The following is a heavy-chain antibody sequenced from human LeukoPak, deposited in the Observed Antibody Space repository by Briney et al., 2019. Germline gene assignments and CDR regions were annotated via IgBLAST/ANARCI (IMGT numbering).Heavy chain of an antibody. V-gene: IGHV3-74*01. CDR3: ARRERARNYYDSSGPNTDY. D-gene: IGHD3-22*01. CDR2: INSDGSST. J-gene: IGHJ4*02. Sequence: GGSLRLSCAASGFTFSSYWMHWVRQAPGKRLVWVSRINSDGSSTSYADSVKGRFTISRDNAKNTLYLQMNSLRAEDTAVYYCARRERARNYYDSSGPNTDYWGQGTLVTVSS. CDR1: GFTFSSYW.